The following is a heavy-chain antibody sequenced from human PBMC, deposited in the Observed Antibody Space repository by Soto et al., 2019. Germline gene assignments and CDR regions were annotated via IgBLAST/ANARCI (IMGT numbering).Heavy chain of an antibody. Sequence: ASVKVSCKASGGTFSSYTISWVRQAPGQGLEWMGRIIPILGIANYAQKFQGRVTITADKSTSTAYMELSSLRSEDTAVYYCARAPQRKLADYYYGMDVWGQGTTVTVSS. CDR3: ARAPQRKLADYYYGMDV. CDR1: GGTFSSYT. CDR2: IIPILGIA. V-gene: IGHV1-69*02. J-gene: IGHJ6*02.